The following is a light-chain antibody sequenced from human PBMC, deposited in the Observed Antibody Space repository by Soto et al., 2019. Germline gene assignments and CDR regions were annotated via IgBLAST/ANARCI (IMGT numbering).Light chain of an antibody. CDR2: EVS. CDR3: SSYTSSSTYV. CDR1: SSDVGSYNR. V-gene: IGLV2-18*02. Sequence: QPALTQPPSVSGSPGQSVTISCTGTSSDVGSYNRVSRYQQPPGTAPKLMIYEVSNRPSGVPDRFSGSKSGNTASLTISGLQAEDEADYYCSSYTSSSTYVFGTGTKVTVL. J-gene: IGLJ1*01.